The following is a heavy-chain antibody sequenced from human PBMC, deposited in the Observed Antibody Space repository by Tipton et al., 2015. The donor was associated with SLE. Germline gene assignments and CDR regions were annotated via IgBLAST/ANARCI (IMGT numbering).Heavy chain of an antibody. CDR1: GFTFSSFG. Sequence: GSLRLSCAASGFTFSSFGMHWVRQAPGRGLEWVANIKQDGSEKHYVDSVKGRFTISRDNGKSSLYLQMNSLRAEDTAVYYCARGELLSYWGQGTLVTVSS. CDR3: ARGELLSY. J-gene: IGHJ4*02. CDR2: IKQDGSEK. D-gene: IGHD3-10*01. V-gene: IGHV3-7*01.